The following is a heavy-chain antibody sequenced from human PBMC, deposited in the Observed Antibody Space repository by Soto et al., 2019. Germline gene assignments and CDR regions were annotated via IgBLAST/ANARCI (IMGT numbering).Heavy chain of an antibody. Sequence: ASVKVSCKASGYTFTGYYMHWVRQAPGQGLEWMGWINPNSGGTNYAQKFQGRVTMTRDTSISTAYMELSRLRSDDTAVYYCARSDSSRIYYFDYWGQGTLVTVS. J-gene: IGHJ4*02. CDR3: ARSDSSRIYYFDY. D-gene: IGHD3-22*01. V-gene: IGHV1-2*02. CDR1: GYTFTGYY. CDR2: INPNSGGT.